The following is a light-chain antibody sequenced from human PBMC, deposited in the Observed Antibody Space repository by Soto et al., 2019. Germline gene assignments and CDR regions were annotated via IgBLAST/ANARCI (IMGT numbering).Light chain of an antibody. J-gene: IGLJ2*01. CDR3: SSYGGSTTFV. Sequence: QSALTQPPSASGSPGQSVTISCTGTSSDVGGYNYVSWYQQHPGKAPKLMIYEVSKRPSGVPDRLSGSKSGNTASLTVAGLQAEDEDDYYCSSYGGSTTFVFGAGTKVTVL. CDR2: EVS. CDR1: SSDVGGYNY. V-gene: IGLV2-8*01.